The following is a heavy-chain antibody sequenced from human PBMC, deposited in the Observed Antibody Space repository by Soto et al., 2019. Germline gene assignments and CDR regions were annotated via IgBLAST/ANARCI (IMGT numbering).Heavy chain of an antibody. J-gene: IGHJ6*03. CDR3: AHRRDIAAAGTHYYYYMDV. Sequence: SGPTLVNPTQTLTLACTFSGFSLSTSGMSVGWIRQSPGKALEWLALIDWDDDKYYSTSLKTRLTSSKDTAKNQVGLTMTNMAPVDTATYYCAHRRDIAAAGTHYYYYMDVWGKGTTVTVSS. CDR2: IDWDDDK. CDR1: GFSLSTSGMS. V-gene: IGHV2-70*12. D-gene: IGHD6-13*01.